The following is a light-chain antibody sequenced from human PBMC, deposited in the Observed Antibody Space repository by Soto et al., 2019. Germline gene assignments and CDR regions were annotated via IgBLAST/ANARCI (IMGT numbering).Light chain of an antibody. J-gene: IGKJ1*01. V-gene: IGKV3-20*01. CDR1: QSVSSSY. CDR3: QQYGSSSWT. Sequence: EIVLTQSPGTLSLSPGERATLSCRASQSVSSSYFAWYQQRFGQAPRLLIYGASSRATGIPDRFSGSGSGTDFTLTISSLEPEDFAVYYCQQYGSSSWTLGQGTKVEI. CDR2: GAS.